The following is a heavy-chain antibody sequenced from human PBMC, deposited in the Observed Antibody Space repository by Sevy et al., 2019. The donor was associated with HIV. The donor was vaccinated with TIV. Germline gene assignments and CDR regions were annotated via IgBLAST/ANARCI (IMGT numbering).Heavy chain of an antibody. V-gene: IGHV3-33*01. J-gene: IGHJ4*02. CDR1: GFTFSSYG. CDR2: IWYDGSNK. D-gene: IGHD5-12*01. Sequence: GGYLRLSCAASGFTFSSYGMHWVRQAPGKGLEWVAVIWYDGSNKYYTDTVKGRFTISRDNSKNTLYLQMNSLRAEDTAVYYCAREGPLDMATIPGFGRPQNHDTHFDYWGQGTLVTVSS. CDR3: AREGPLDMATIPGFGRPQNHDTHFDY.